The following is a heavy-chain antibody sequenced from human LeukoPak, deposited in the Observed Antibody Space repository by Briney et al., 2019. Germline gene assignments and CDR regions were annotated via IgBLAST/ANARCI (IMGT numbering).Heavy chain of an antibody. CDR1: RGSISSYY. CDR3: AREVTRGAARPLDI. D-gene: IGHD6-6*01. CDR2: IYTSGST. J-gene: IGHJ3*02. Sequence: PSETPSLTCTVSRGSISSYYWSWIRQPAGKGLEWIGRIYTSGSTNYNPSLKSRVTMSVDTSKNQFSLKLSSVTAADTAVYYCAREVTRGAARPLDIWGQGTMVTVSS. V-gene: IGHV4-4*07.